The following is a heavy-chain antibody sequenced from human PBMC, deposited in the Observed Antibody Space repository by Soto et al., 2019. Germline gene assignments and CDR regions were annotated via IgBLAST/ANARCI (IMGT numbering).Heavy chain of an antibody. J-gene: IGHJ6*03. CDR1: GFTFSSYW. Sequence: EVQLVESGGGLVQPGGSLRLSCAASGFTFSSYWMHWVRQAPGKGLVWVSRINSDGSSTSYADSVKGLFTISRDNAKSTLYLQMNSLRAEDTAVYYCAREGPTSSTSCYMDVWGKGTKVTVSS. D-gene: IGHD2-2*01. CDR2: INSDGSST. CDR3: AREGPTSSTSCYMDV. V-gene: IGHV3-74*01.